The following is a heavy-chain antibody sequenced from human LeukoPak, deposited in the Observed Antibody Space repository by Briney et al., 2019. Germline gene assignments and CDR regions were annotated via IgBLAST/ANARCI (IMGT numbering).Heavy chain of an antibody. Sequence: PGGSLRLSCAATGFTFSSYWMSWVRQAPGKGLECVTNIKQDGSEKYYVDSVKGRFTIPRDNAKNSLYLQMNSLRAEDTAIYYCARLFPGYCSGGSCLRPFDYWGQGTLVTVSS. CDR3: ARLFPGYCSGGSCLRPFDY. V-gene: IGHV3-7*04. D-gene: IGHD2-15*01. J-gene: IGHJ4*02. CDR2: IKQDGSEK. CDR1: GFTFSSYW.